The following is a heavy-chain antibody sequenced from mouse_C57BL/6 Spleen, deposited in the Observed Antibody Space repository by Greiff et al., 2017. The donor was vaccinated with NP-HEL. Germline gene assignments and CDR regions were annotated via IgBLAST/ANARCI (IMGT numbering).Heavy chain of an antibody. D-gene: IGHD2-1*01. CDR3: ARRSGNYAPWYFDV. Sequence: EVQLQQSGPELVKPGASVKISCKASGYTFTDYYMNWVKQSHGKSLEWIGDINPNNGGTSYNQKFKGKATLTVDKSSSTAYMELRSLTSEDSAVYYCARRSGNYAPWYFDVWGTGTTVTVSS. CDR2: INPNNGGT. J-gene: IGHJ1*03. V-gene: IGHV1-26*01. CDR1: GYTFTDYY.